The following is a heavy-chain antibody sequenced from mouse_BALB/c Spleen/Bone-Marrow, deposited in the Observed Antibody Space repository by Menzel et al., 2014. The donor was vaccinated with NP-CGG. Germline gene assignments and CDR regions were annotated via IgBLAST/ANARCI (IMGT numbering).Heavy chain of an antibody. Sequence: EVQLVESGPELVKPGASVKMSCKASGYTFTSYVMHWVKQKPGQGLEWIGYINPYNDGTKYNEKFKGKATLTSDKSSSTAFLELSSRTSEDSAVYYCARCLLRDYAMDYWGQGTSVTVSS. J-gene: IGHJ4*01. CDR3: ARCLLRDYAMDY. D-gene: IGHD1-1*01. CDR2: INPYNDGT. V-gene: IGHV1-14*01. CDR1: GYTFTSYV.